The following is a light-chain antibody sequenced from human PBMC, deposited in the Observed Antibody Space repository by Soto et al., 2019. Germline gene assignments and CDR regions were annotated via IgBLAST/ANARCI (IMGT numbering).Light chain of an antibody. V-gene: IGKV3-15*01. CDR2: GAS. CDR3: QQYNSWLWT. CDR1: QNVRSN. Sequence: EIVMTQSPATLSVSPGERATLSCRASQNVRSNLAWYQQKPGQAPRLLIYGASTRATGIPARFSGRGSGTEFILTISSLQSEDFAVYYCQQYNSWLWTFGQGTKVDIK. J-gene: IGKJ1*01.